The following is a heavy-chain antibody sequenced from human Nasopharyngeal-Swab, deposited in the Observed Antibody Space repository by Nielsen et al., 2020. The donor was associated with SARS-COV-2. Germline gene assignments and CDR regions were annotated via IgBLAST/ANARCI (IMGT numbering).Heavy chain of an antibody. CDR1: GFTFGDYA. CDR3: TRTRSLNTIFRLEYYFDY. J-gene: IGHJ4*02. CDR2: IRGKGYGGTT. D-gene: IGHD3-9*01. V-gene: IGHV3-49*04. Sequence: GESLKISCTASGFTFGDYAMSWVRQAPGKGLEWVGFIRGKGYGGTTEYAASVKGRFTISRDDSKSIAYLQMNSLKTEDTAVYYCTRTRSLNTIFRLEYYFDYWGQGTLVTVSS.